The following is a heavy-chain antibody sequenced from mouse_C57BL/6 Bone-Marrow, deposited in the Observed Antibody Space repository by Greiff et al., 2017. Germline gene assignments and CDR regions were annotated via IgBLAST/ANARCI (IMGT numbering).Heavy chain of an antibody. Sequence: QVQLQQSGAELARPGASVKLSCKASGYTFTSYAISWVKQRTGQGLEWIGGFYPRSGSTYYNEKFKGKATLTADKSSSTAYMELRSLTSEDSAVXFCASSKRLRGEAWFAYWGQGTLVTVSA. D-gene: IGHD2-4*01. J-gene: IGHJ3*01. CDR1: GYTFTSYA. CDR2: FYPRSGST. CDR3: ASSKRLRGEAWFAY. V-gene: IGHV1-81*01.